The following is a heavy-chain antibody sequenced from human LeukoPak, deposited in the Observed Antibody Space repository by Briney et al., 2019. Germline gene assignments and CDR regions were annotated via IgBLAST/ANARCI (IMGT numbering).Heavy chain of an antibody. CDR1: GGTFSSYA. CDR2: IIPIFGAA. D-gene: IGHD1-7*01. J-gene: IGHJ5*02. CDR3: ARDLVNWNYSFAGDATASFDP. V-gene: IGHV1-69*05. Sequence: SVKVSCKASGGTFSSYAISWVRQAPGQGLEWMGRIIPIFGAANYAQKFQGRVTITTDESTSTAYMELSSLRSEDTAVYYCARDLVNWNYSFAGDATASFDPWGQGTLVTVSS.